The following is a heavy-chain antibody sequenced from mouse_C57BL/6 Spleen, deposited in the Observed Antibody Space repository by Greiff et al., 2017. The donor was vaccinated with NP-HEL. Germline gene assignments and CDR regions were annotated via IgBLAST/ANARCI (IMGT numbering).Heavy chain of an antibody. Sequence: DVKLVESGGGLVKPGGSLKLSCAASGFTFSSYAMSWVRQTPEKRLEWVATISDGGSYTYYPDNVKGRFTISRDNAKNNLYLQMSHLKSEDTAMYYCARGPLTGHFDYWGQGTTLTVSS. CDR2: ISDGGSYT. CDR3: ARGPLTGHFDY. CDR1: GFTFSSYA. V-gene: IGHV5-4*03. D-gene: IGHD4-1*01. J-gene: IGHJ2*01.